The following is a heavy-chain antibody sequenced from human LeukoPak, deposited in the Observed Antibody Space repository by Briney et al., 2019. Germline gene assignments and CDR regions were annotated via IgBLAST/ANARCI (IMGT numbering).Heavy chain of an antibody. V-gene: IGHV3-30-3*01. CDR3: ARVSPMTDGAFDL. J-gene: IGHJ3*01. CDR2: ISFDGSKE. D-gene: IGHD2-21*02. CDR1: TFTFSSYA. Sequence: GKSLRLSCVASTFTFSSYAMHWVRQAPGKGLEWVAVISFDGSKEHFADSVKGRFTISRDNSKNTMYLEMNSLGPEDTAVYYCARVSPMTDGAFDLWGQGVMVTVSS.